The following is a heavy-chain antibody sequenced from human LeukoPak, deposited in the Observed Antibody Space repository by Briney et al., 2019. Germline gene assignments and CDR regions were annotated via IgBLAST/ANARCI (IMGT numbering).Heavy chain of an antibody. V-gene: IGHV3-21*06. D-gene: IGHD1-14*01. Sequence: GGSQRLSCTASGLTFSTSGFNWVRQAPGKGLEWVASIGPTGSDRYHADSIKGRFTISRDNANNFLYLQMNSLRAEDTAVYSCATETNGHHYDYWGQGTLLTVSS. J-gene: IGHJ4*02. CDR3: ATETNGHHYDY. CDR2: IGPTGSDR. CDR1: GLTFSTSG.